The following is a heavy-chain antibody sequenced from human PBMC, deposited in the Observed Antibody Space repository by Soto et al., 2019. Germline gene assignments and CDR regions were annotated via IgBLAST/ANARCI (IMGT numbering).Heavy chain of an antibody. V-gene: IGHV5-51*01. D-gene: IGHD5-12*01. J-gene: IGHJ4*02. Sequence: PWGSLKISCQGSGYSSPSYWLGWVRQVPGKELDGNGNYYPGASETTYSPSLQGQAANSADKSISTAYLQGSSVKASDTSMYYCASQLRDGYISYWGQGTLVTVSS. CDR1: GYSSPSYW. CDR3: ASQLRDGYISY. CDR2: YYPGASET.